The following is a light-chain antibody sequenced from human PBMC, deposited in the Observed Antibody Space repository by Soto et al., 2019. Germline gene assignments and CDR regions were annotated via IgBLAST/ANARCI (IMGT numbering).Light chain of an antibody. CDR2: GAS. CDR3: LQYNNWPPMYT. J-gene: IGKJ2*01. CDR1: QSVGSN. V-gene: IGKV3D-15*01. Sequence: EIVMTQSPATLSVSPGERATLSCRARQSVGSNLAWYQQKPGQAPRLLIHGASTRATGIPARFSGSGSGTEFTLTITSLQSEDFAVYSCLQYNNWPPMYTFGQGTKLESK.